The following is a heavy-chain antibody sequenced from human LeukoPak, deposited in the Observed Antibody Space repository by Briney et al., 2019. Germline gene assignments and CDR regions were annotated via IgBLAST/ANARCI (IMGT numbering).Heavy chain of an antibody. Sequence: PGGSLRLSCAASGFTFSSYGMHWVRQAPGKGLEWVAVISYDGSNKYYADSVKGRFTISRDNSKNTLYLQMNSLRAEDTAVYYCAKEAPWGYDSVGHYDFWGQGTLVTVSS. V-gene: IGHV3-30*18. CDR3: AKEAPWGYDSVGHYDF. J-gene: IGHJ4*02. CDR1: GFTFSSYG. CDR2: ISYDGSNK. D-gene: IGHD3-22*01.